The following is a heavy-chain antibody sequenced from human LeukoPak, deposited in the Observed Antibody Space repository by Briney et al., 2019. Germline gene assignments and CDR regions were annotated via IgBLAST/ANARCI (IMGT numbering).Heavy chain of an antibody. CDR2: MNPNSGNT. V-gene: IGHV1-8*01. CDR1: GYTFTSYD. Sequence: ASVKVSCKASGYTFTSYDINWVRQATGQGLEWMGWMNPNSGNTGYAQKFQGRVTMTRNTSISTAYMELSSLRSEDTAVYYWARASGEWLVRIWVNWFDPWGQGTLVTVSS. CDR3: ARASGEWLVRIWVNWFDP. D-gene: IGHD6-19*01. J-gene: IGHJ5*02.